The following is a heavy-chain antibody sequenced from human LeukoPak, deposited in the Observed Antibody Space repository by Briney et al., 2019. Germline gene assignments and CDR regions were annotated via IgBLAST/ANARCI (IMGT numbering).Heavy chain of an antibody. V-gene: IGHV1-18*01. CDR3: ARALDGYNYDY. CDR2: ISAYNGNT. CDR1: GYTFTSYG. Sequence: ASVKVSCKASGYTFTSYGISWVRQAPGQGLEWMGWISAYNGNTNYAQKLQGRVTMTTDTSASTAYMELRSLRSDDTAVYYYARALDGYNYDYWGQGTLVTVSS. D-gene: IGHD5-24*01. J-gene: IGHJ4*02.